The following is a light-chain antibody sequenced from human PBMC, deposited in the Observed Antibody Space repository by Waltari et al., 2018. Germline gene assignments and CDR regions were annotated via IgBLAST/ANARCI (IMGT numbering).Light chain of an antibody. Sequence: IVMTQSPDSLTVSLGARAHIHCKSSDSVVYRGNNYNYLAWYQKRAGQPPKLLFYWASTSEPGVPDRFRASGSGTDFTLTINSLQAEDVAVYYCHQYLFTPPTFGGGTKVEI. CDR2: WAS. J-gene: IGKJ4*01. CDR1: DSVVYRGNNYNY. V-gene: IGKV4-1*01. CDR3: HQYLFTPPT.